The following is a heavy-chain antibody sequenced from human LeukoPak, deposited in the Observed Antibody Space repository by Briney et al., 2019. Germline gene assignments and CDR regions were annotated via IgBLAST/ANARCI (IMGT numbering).Heavy chain of an antibody. D-gene: IGHD6-13*01. CDR2: IYYSGST. CDR1: GGSIGSYY. V-gene: IGHV4-59*01. Sequence: SETLSLTCTVSGGSIGSYYWSWIRQPPGKGLEWIGYIYYSGSTNYNPSLKSRVTISVDTSKNQFSLKLSSVTAADTAAYYCARARRAAAALDWFDPWGQGTLVTVSS. CDR3: ARARRAAAALDWFDP. J-gene: IGHJ5*02.